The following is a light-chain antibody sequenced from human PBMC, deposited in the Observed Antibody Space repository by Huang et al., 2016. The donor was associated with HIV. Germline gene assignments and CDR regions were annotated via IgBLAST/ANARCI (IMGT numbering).Light chain of an antibody. CDR1: QAISNS. J-gene: IGKJ1*01. Sequence: DIQMTQSPSSRSASVGDKVSITCRAIQAISNSLVWYQQQPGKAPKLLLYGASRLESGVSSRCSGSGSGTDYTLTSSRLQHEDFATYYCQQYFSTPRTFGQGTKVEIK. CDR2: GAS. CDR3: QQYFSTPRT. V-gene: IGKV1-NL1*01.